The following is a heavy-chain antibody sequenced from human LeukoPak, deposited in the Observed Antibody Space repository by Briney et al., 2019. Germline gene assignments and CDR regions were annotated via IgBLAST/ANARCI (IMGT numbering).Heavy chain of an antibody. V-gene: IGHV3-21*01. J-gene: IGHJ4*02. CDR3: ASFNVDTGYFDY. CDR1: GFTFSSYS. Sequence: GGSLRLSCAASGFTFSSYSMNWVRQAPGKGLEWVSSISSSSSYIYYADSVKGRFTISRDNAKNSLYLQMNSLRAEDTAVYYCASFNVDTGYFDYWGQGTLVTVSS. CDR2: ISSSSSYI. D-gene: IGHD5-18*01.